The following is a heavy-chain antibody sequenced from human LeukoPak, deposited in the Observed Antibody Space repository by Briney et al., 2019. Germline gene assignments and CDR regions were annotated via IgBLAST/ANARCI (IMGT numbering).Heavy chain of an antibody. J-gene: IGHJ6*02. D-gene: IGHD2-2*01. CDR2: IIPILGIA. CDR1: GGTFSSYA. CDR3: ATPLYCSSTSCLVRGMDV. V-gene: IGHV1-69*04. Sequence: AASVKVSCKASGGTFSSYAISWVRQAPGQGLEWMGRIIPILGIANYAQKFQGRVTITADKSTSTAYMELSSLRSEDTAVYYCATPLYCSSTSCLVRGMDVWGQGTTVTVSS.